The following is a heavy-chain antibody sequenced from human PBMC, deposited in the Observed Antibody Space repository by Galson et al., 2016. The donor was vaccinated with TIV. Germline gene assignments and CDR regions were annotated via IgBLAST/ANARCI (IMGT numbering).Heavy chain of an antibody. CDR1: GGIFRNYP. D-gene: IGHD3-22*01. CDR3: ARAGGGYHDTYWYFDL. J-gene: IGHJ2*01. CDR2: IIPIFNIA. V-gene: IGHV1-69*01. Sequence: QSGAEVKKPGESLKISCKASGGIFRNYPISWVRQAPGQGLEWMGGIIPIFNIADYAQKFQGRVTITADESARTVSMELSSLRSDDTAVYYCARAGGGYHDTYWYFDLWGRGTLVTVSS.